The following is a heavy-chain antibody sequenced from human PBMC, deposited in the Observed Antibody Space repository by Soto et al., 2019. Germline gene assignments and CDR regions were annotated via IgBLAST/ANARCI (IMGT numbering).Heavy chain of an antibody. CDR1: GFTFDDYA. D-gene: IGHD5-12*01. V-gene: IGHV3-9*01. Sequence: EVQLVESGGGLVQPGRSLRLSCAASGFTFDDYAMHWVRQAPGKGLEWVSGISWNSGSIGYADSVKGRFTISRDNAKNSLYLQMNSLRAEDTAVYYCAKAKTSYDYGGDYFDYWGQGTLVTVSS. CDR2: ISWNSGSI. CDR3: AKAKTSYDYGGDYFDY. J-gene: IGHJ4*02.